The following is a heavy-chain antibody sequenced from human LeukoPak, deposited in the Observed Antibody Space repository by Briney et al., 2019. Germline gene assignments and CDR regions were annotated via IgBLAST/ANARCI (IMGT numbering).Heavy chain of an antibody. CDR3: ARHRLYFDWLLYDSPVYYMDV. Sequence: SETLSLTCTVSGGSISSGGYYWSWIRQHPGKGLEWIGYIYYSGSTYYNPSLKSRTIISVDTSKNQFSLKLSSVTAADTAVYFCARHRLYFDWLLYDSPVYYMDVWGKGTTVTVSS. CDR2: IYYSGST. V-gene: IGHV4-31*02. CDR1: GGSISSGGYY. D-gene: IGHD3-9*01. J-gene: IGHJ6*03.